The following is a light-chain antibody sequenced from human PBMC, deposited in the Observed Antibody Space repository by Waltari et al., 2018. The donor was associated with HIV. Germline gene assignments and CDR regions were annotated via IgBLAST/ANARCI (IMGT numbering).Light chain of an antibody. V-gene: IGKV3-15*01. J-gene: IGKJ4*01. Sequence: VMTQSPATLSVSPGGRATLSFRASQSVGSYLDWYQQKPGQAPGLPILGASPRATGIPTRVSGSGSGTEFTLTISSLQSEDFAVYYCHQYKKWRRGTFGGGTKVEV. CDR1: QSVGSY. CDR2: GAS. CDR3: HQYKKWRRGT.